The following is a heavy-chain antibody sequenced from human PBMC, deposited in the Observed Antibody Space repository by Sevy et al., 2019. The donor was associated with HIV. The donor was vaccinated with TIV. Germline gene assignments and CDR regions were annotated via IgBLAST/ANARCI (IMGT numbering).Heavy chain of an antibody. D-gene: IGHD1-26*01. CDR3: ARAVQWELLRYFDY. CDR1: GFTFSSYW. CDR2: IKQDGSEK. Sequence: GGSLRLSCAASGFTFSSYWMSWVRQAPGNGLEWVANIKQDGSEKYYVDSVKGRFTISRDNAKNSLYLQMNSLRAEDTAVYYCARAVQWELLRYFDYSGQRTMVTVSS. V-gene: IGHV3-7*03. J-gene: IGHJ4*02.